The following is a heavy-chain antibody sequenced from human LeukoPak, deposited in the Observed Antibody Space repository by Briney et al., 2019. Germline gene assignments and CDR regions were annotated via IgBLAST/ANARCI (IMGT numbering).Heavy chain of an antibody. CDR2: INHSGST. D-gene: IGHD2-15*01. Sequence: SETLSLTCAVYGGSFSGYYWSWIRQPPGKGLEWIGEINHSGSTNYNPSLKSRVTISVDTSKNQFSLKLSSVTAADTAAYYCAKVVAATHPSFFDFWGQEPWSPSPQ. J-gene: IGHJ4*01. CDR3: AKVVAATHPSFFDF. V-gene: IGHV4-34*01. CDR1: GGSFSGYY.